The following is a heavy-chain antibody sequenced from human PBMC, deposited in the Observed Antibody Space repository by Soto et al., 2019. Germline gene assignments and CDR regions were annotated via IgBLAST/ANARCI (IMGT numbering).Heavy chain of an antibody. D-gene: IGHD2-15*01. CDR3: EGVHPAKNGMDV. V-gene: IGHV3-74*01. J-gene: IGHJ6*02. CDR2: INSDGSST. Sequence: GGSLRLSCAASGFTVSSKYMTWVRQAPGKGLEWVSRINSDGSSTSYADSVKGRFTISRDNAKNTLYLQMNSLRAEDTAVYYCEGVHPAKNGMDVWGQGTTVTVPS. CDR1: GFTVSSKY.